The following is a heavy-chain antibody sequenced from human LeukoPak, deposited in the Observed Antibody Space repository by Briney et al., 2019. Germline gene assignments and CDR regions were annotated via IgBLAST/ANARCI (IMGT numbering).Heavy chain of an antibody. Sequence: GGSLRLSCAASGFTFSSYSMNWVRQAPGKGLEWVSYISSSSSTIYYADSVKGRFTISRDNAKNSLYLQMNSLRAEDTAAYYCARGGTDGDYVYFQHWGQGTLVTVSS. J-gene: IGHJ1*01. CDR1: GFTFSSYS. CDR3: ARGGTDGDYVYFQH. D-gene: IGHD4-17*01. V-gene: IGHV3-48*01. CDR2: ISSSSSTI.